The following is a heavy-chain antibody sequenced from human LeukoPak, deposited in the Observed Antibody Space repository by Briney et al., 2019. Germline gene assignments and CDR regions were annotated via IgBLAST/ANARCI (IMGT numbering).Heavy chain of an antibody. CDR1: GGSISSSSYY. V-gene: IGHV4-39*01. CDR2: IYYSGST. D-gene: IGHD2-2*01. Sequence: PSETLSLTCTVSGGSISSSSYYWGWIRQPPGKGLEWIGSIYYSGSTYYNPSLKSRVTISVDTSKNQFSLKLSSVTAADTAVYYCARQMAVVVPVFDYWGQGTLVTVSS. CDR3: ARQMAVVVPVFDY. J-gene: IGHJ4*02.